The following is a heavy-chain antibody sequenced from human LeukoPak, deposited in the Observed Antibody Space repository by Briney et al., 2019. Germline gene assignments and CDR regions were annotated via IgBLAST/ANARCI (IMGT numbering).Heavy chain of an antibody. V-gene: IGHV1-2*02. CDR3: ATQPRYSYGN. CDR1: GYTFTSYD. D-gene: IGHD5-18*01. J-gene: IGHJ4*02. Sequence: ASVKVSCKASGYTFTSYDINWVRQATGQGLEWMGWINPNSGGTNYAQKFQGRVTMTRDTSISTAYMELSRLRSDDTAVYYCATQPRYSYGNWGQGTLVTVSS. CDR2: INPNSGGT.